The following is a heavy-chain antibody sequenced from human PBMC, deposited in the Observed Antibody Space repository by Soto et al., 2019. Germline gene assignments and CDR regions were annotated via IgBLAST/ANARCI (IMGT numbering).Heavy chain of an antibody. V-gene: IGHV1-18*01. Sequence: ASVEVSCKTSGYTFSTYGVSWVRQAPGQGLEWMGWISAYNGHTNYAQKFQGRVTMTTDTSTSAAYMELRSLRSDDTAVYYCARLRIPMVRGVVITSVAPFDFWGQGTLVTVSS. CDR1: GYTFSTYG. D-gene: IGHD3-10*01. CDR3: ARLRIPMVRGVVITSVAPFDF. CDR2: ISAYNGHT. J-gene: IGHJ4*02.